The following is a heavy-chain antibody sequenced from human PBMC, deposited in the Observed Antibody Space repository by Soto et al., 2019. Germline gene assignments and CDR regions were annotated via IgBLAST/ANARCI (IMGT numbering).Heavy chain of an antibody. J-gene: IGHJ4*02. CDR2: IHHSGST. V-gene: IGHV4-59*12. CDR3: ARGGGYDSFDF. Sequence: SETLSLTCTVSGGSMISYYWSWIRQSPGKGLEWIGYIHHSGSTLYNPSLRNRATVLLDRPNNQFSLSLSSMTAADKAVYYCARGGGYDSFDFWGQGIQVTVSS. CDR1: GGSMISYY. D-gene: IGHD2-15*01.